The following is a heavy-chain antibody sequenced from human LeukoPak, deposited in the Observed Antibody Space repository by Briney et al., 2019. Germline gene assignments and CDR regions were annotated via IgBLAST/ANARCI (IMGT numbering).Heavy chain of an antibody. V-gene: IGHV3-66*01. CDR3: ASPAQQWRWYYLDY. Sequence: GGSLRLSCAASEFTVSRNHMSWVRQAPGKRLEWVSPINSGGSSYYADSVKGRFTISRDNSKNTLYLQMNSLRAEDTAVYHCASPAQQWRWYYLDYWGQGTLVTVSS. J-gene: IGHJ4*02. D-gene: IGHD6-19*01. CDR1: EFTVSRNH. CDR2: INSGGSS.